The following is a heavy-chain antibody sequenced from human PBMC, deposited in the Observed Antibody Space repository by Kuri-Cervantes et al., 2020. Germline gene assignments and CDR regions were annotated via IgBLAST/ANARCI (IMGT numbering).Heavy chain of an antibody. CDR3: ARSRAVAY. D-gene: IGHD6-19*01. CDR2: ISYDGSNK. J-gene: IGHJ4*02. V-gene: IGHV3-30-3*01. Sequence: LSLTCAASGFTFSSYAMHWVRQAPGKGLEWVAVISYDGSNKYYADSVKGRFTISRDNSKNTLYLQMNSLRAEDTAVYYCARSRAVAYWGQGTLVTVSS. CDR1: GFTFSSYA.